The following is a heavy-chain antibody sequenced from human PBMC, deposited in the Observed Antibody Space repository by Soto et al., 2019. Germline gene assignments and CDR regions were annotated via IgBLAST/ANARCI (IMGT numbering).Heavy chain of an antibody. CDR2: IYYSGSI. V-gene: IGHV4-59*01. CDR3: ARLYGLDAFDI. D-gene: IGHD4-17*01. Sequence: PSETLSLTCTVSGGSISSYYWSWIRQPPGKGLEWIGYIYYSGSINYNPSLKSRVTISVDPSKNQFSLKLSSVTAADTAVYYCARLYGLDAFDIWGQGTMVTVSS. CDR1: GGSISSYY. J-gene: IGHJ3*02.